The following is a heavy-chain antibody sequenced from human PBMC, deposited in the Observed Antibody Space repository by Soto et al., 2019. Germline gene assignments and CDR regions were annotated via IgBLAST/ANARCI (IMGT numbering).Heavy chain of an antibody. CDR1: DDSINSDKYY. Sequence: QLQLQESGPGLVKPSETLSLTCSVSDDSINSDKYYWGWIRQPPGKGREWIGSIYYRGNAYYNPPLQTRVTISLDKSKSQFSLKLNSVTAADSAVYFCARLEGLATISYYFDFWGPGALVTVSS. J-gene: IGHJ4*02. D-gene: IGHD3-9*01. V-gene: IGHV4-39*01. CDR2: IYYRGNA. CDR3: ARLEGLATISYYFDF.